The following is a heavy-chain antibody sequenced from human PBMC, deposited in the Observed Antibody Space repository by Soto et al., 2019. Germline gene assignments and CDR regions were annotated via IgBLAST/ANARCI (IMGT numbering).Heavy chain of an antibody. D-gene: IGHD3-22*01. J-gene: IGHJ4*02. CDR1: GYSISSGYY. V-gene: IGHV4-38-2*02. CDR2: IYHSGST. CDR3: AREARYDSSGYLSYFDY. Sequence: SETLSLTCAVSGYSISSGYYWGWIRQPPGKGLEWIGSIYHSGSTYYNPSLKSRVTISVDTSKNQFSLKLSSVTAADTAVYYCAREARYDSSGYLSYFDYWGQGTLVTVSS.